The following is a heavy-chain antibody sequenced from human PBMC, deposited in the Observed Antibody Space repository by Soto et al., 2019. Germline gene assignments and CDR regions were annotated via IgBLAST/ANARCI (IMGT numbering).Heavy chain of an antibody. CDR2: INSDGSST. CDR3: ASPLRYDFWSGYVFDY. Sequence: GGSLRLSCAASGFTFSSNWMHWVRQAPGKGLVWVSRINSDGSSTSYADSVKGQVTISADKSISTAYLQWSSLKASDTAMYYCASPLRYDFWSGYVFDYWGQGTLVTVSS. D-gene: IGHD3-3*01. CDR1: GFTFSSNW. V-gene: IGHV3-74*01. J-gene: IGHJ4*02.